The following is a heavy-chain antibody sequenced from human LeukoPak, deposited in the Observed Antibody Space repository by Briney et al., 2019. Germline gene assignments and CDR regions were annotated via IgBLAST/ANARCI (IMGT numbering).Heavy chain of an antibody. J-gene: IGHJ4*02. CDR2: IKEDGSEK. CDR1: GFTFTTYW. V-gene: IGHV3-7*05. D-gene: IGHD5-24*01. CDR3: ARGVRWLQLCYFDY. Sequence: GGSLRLSCAASGFTFTTYWMTWVRQAPGKGLEWVANIKEDGSEKYYVDSVKGRFTISRDNAKNSLHLQMNSLRAEDTAVYYCARGVRWLQLCYFDYWGQGTLVTVSS.